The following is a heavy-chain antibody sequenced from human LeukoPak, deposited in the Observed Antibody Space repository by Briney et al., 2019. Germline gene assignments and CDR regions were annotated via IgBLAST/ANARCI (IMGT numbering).Heavy chain of an antibody. V-gene: IGHV4-59*01. CDR2: IYYSGST. D-gene: IGHD4-17*01. CDR3: ARANDSTVTNFDY. CDR1: GGSISSYY. J-gene: IGHJ4*02. Sequence: SETLSLTCTVSGGSISSYYWSWIRQPPGKGLEWIGYIYYSGSTNYNPSLKSRVTISVDTSKNQFSLKLSSVTAADTAVYYCARANDSTVTNFDYWGQGTLVTVSS.